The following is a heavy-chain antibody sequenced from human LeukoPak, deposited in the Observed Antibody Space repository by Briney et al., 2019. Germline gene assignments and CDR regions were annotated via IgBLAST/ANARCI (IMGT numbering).Heavy chain of an antibody. V-gene: IGHV3-30*03. D-gene: IGHD2-2*01. Sequence: GGSLRLSCAASGFTFSSYSMNWVRQAPGKGLEWVAVISYDGSNKYYADSVKGRFTISRDNSKNTLYLQMNSLRAEDTAVYYCARVNTEYCSSTSCYFDYWGQGTLVTVSS. CDR1: GFTFSSYS. CDR2: ISYDGSNK. J-gene: IGHJ4*02. CDR3: ARVNTEYCSSTSCYFDY.